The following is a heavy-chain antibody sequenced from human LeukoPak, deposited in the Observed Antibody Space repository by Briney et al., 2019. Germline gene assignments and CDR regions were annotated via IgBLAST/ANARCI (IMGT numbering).Heavy chain of an antibody. CDR1: GYTFTSYY. CDR3: ARGGGWFEYYFDY. J-gene: IGHJ4*02. CDR2: INPISGGT. Sequence: ASVKVSCKASGYTFTSYYMHWVRQAPGQGLEWMGWINPISGGTNYAQKFQGRVTMTRDTSITTVYMELSRLRSDDAAVYYCARGGGWFEYYFDYWGQGTLVTVSS. D-gene: IGHD3-10*01. V-gene: IGHV1-2*02.